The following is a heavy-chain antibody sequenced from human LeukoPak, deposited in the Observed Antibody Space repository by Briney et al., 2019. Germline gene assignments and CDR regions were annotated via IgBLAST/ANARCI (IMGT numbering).Heavy chain of an antibody. CDR1: GFTFSSYS. Sequence: GSLRLSCAASGFTFSSYSMNWVRKAPGKGLEWVSSISSSSSYIYYADSVKGRFTISRDNAKNSLYLQMNSLRAEDTAVYYCARDGPPPAYCGGDCYSDAFDIWGQGTMVTVSS. V-gene: IGHV3-21*01. D-gene: IGHD2-21*01. CDR2: ISSSSSYI. CDR3: ARDGPPPAYCGGDCYSDAFDI. J-gene: IGHJ3*02.